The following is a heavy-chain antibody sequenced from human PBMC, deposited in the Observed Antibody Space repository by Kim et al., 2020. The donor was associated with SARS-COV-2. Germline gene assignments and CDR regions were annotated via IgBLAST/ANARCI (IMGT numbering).Heavy chain of an antibody. CDR3: ARELLTMVRLNYYYGMDV. J-gene: IGHJ6*02. CDR2: INPNSGGT. V-gene: IGHV1-2*02. CDR1: GYTFTGYY. D-gene: IGHD3-10*01. Sequence: ASVKVSCKASGYTFTGYYMHWVRQAPGQGLEWMGWINPNSGGTNYAQKFQGRVTMTRDMSISTAYMELSRLRSDDTAVYYCARELLTMVRLNYYYGMDVWGQGTTVTVSS.